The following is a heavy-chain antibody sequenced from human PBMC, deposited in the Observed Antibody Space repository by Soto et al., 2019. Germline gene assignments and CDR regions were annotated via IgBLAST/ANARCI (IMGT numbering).Heavy chain of an antibody. V-gene: IGHV1-18*01. CDR1: GYTFTIYC. J-gene: IGHJ5*02. CDR2: ISAYNGNT. D-gene: IGHD2-15*01. CDR3: ARFGYCSGGSSYPRRDNGFDP. Sequence: ASVKGSCKASGYTFTIYCISWVRQAPGQGLEWMGWISAYNGNTNYAQKLQGRVTMTTDTSTSTAYMELRSLRSDDTAVYYCARFGYCSGGSSYPRRDNGFDPWGQETLVTVPS.